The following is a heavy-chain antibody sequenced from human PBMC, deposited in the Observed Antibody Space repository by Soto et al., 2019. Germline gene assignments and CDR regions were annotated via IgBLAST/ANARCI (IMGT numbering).Heavy chain of an antibody. Sequence: PSVKVSCKASGGTFRSYAISWVRQAPGQGLEWMGGIIPIFGTANYAQKFQGRVTITAGESTSTAYMGLSSLRSEDTAVYYCARGGTGTTNQYYYYYNGMDDWGQGTTVTVSS. CDR3: ARGGTGTTNQYYYYYNGMDD. J-gene: IGHJ6*02. V-gene: IGHV1-69*13. D-gene: IGHD1-7*01. CDR1: GGTFRSYA. CDR2: IIPIFGTA.